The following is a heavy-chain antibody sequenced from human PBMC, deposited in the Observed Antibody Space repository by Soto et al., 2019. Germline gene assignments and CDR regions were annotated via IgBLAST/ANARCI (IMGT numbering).Heavy chain of an antibody. D-gene: IGHD2-2*02. J-gene: IGHJ4*02. CDR3: TTDPDLLGYCSSTSCYTDFDY. CDR1: GFTFSNAW. Sequence: GGSLRLSCAASGFTFSNAWMSWVRQAPGKGLEWVGRIKSKTDGGTTDYAAPVKGRFTISRDDSKNTLYLQMNSLKTEDTAVYYCTTDPDLLGYCSSTSCYTDFDYWGQGTLVTVSS. V-gene: IGHV3-15*01. CDR2: IKSKTDGGTT.